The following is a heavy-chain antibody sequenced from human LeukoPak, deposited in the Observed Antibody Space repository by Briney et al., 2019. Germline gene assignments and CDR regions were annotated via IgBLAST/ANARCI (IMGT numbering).Heavy chain of an antibody. J-gene: IGHJ6*02. CDR2: ISYDGSNK. D-gene: IGHD1-26*01. Sequence: PGGSLRLSCAASGFTFSSYGMHWVRQAPGKGLEWVAVISYDGSNKYYADFVKGRFTISRDNSKNTLYLQMNSLRAEDTAVYYCAFHSGSYSYYYYYYGMDVWGQGTTVTVSS. CDR3: AFHSGSYSYYYYYYGMDV. V-gene: IGHV3-30*03. CDR1: GFTFSSYG.